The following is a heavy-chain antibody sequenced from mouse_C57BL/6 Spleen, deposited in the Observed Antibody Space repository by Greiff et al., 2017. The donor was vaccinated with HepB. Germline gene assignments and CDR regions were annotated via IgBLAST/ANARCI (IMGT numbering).Heavy chain of an antibody. V-gene: IGHV5-4*01. CDR3: ARDRLITTVVAPYWYFDV. D-gene: IGHD1-1*01. J-gene: IGHJ1*03. CDR2: ISDGGSYT. CDR1: GFTFSSYA. Sequence: EVQGVESGGGLVKPGGSLKLSCAASGFTFSSYAMSWVRQTPEKRLEWVATISDGGSYTYYPDNVKGRFTISRDNAKNNLYLQMSHLKSEDTAMYYCARDRLITTVVAPYWYFDVWGTGTTVTVSS.